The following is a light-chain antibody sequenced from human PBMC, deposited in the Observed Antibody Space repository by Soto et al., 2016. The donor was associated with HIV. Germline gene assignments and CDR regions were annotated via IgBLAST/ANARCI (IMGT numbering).Light chain of an antibody. CDR2: QDT. V-gene: IGLV3-1*01. Sequence: SYELTQPPSVSVSPGQTASITCSGNKLGNKYVGWYQQKPGQSPVLVIYQDTKRPSGIPGRFSGSNSGNTATLSISGTQAIDEAVYYCQTWDTITSSYVFGTGTELTVL. CDR1: KLGNKY. J-gene: IGLJ1*01. CDR3: QTWDTITSSYV.